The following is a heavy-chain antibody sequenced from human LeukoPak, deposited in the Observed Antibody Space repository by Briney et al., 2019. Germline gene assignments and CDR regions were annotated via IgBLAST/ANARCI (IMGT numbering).Heavy chain of an antibody. CDR3: ARLIGSQTTPY. D-gene: IGHD1-26*01. CDR1: GGSISTTNW. CDR2: ISLTGRT. V-gene: IGHV4-4*02. J-gene: IGHJ4*02. Sequence: SETLSLTCGVSGGSISTTNWWSWVRQPPGQGLEWVGEISLTGRTNYNPSLNGRVTMSVDTSKNQFSLKLSSVTAADTAVYYCARLIGSQTTPYWGQGTLVTVSS.